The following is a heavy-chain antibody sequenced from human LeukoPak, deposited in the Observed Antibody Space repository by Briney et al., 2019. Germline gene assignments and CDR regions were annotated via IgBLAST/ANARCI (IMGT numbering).Heavy chain of an antibody. V-gene: IGHV1-2*02. J-gene: IGHJ6*03. CDR1: GYTFTDYY. Sequence: ASVKVSCKASGYTFTDYYIHWVRQAPGQGLEWMGWINPNSGYAEYAKKFQDRVTMTRDTSINTAYMELSRLKSDDTAVYYCARAVAGAHYYYYYMDVWGKGTTVTVSS. CDR2: INPNSGYA. CDR3: ARAVAGAHYYYYYMDV. D-gene: IGHD6-19*01.